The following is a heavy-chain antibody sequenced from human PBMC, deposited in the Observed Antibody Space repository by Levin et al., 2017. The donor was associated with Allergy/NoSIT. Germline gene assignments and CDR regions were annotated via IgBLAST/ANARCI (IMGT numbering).Heavy chain of an antibody. CDR2: ISRRGDYA. V-gene: IGHV3-11*05. D-gene: IGHD2-15*01. CDR3: ARAVGSGDCSGGSCSNWFDP. Sequence: GGSLRLSCAASGFSFSDSYMTWIRQAPGKGLEWVSYISRRGDYANYADSVKGRFTISRDNAKNSLSLHMNSLRAEDTAVYYCARAVGSGDCSGGSCSNWFDPWGQGTLVTVSS. J-gene: IGHJ5*02. CDR1: GFSFSDSY.